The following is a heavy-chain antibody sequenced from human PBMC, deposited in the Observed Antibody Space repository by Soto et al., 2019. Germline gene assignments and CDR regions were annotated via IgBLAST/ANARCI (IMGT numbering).Heavy chain of an antibody. CDR3: ARGDRGAFDL. J-gene: IGHJ3*01. V-gene: IGHV3-74*01. CDR1: GLTFSYYW. D-gene: IGHD1-26*01. CDR2: IHSDGSST. Sequence: EVQLVESGGGLVQPGESLRLSCAASGLTFSYYWMHWVRQAPGKGLVWVSRIHSDGSSTTYADSVKGRFTISRDNARNTLYLQMNSLRAEDTAVYYCARGDRGAFDLWGQGTVVTASS.